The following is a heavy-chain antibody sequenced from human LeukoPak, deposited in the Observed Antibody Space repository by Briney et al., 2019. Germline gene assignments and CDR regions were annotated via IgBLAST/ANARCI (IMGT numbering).Heavy chain of an antibody. CDR3: AKGAQYDFWTGYTLEYFDV. CDR2: ISASGSST. V-gene: IGHV3-23*01. Sequence: GGSLGLSCAASGFTFTSYAMNWVRQAPGKGLEWGSFISASGSSTHYADSVKGRFTISRDNSNNTLYLQINSLRAEDTAAYYCAKGAQYDFWTGYTLEYFDVWGKGTLVTVSS. J-gene: IGHJ4*02. D-gene: IGHD3-3*01. CDR1: GFTFTSYA.